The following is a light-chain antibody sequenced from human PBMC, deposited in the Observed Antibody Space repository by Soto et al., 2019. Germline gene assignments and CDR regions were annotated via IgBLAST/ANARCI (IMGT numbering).Light chain of an antibody. CDR3: SSYAGNNRGV. CDR2: EVS. J-gene: IGLJ2*01. Sequence: QSVLTQPPSASGSPGQSVTLSCTGTSSDVGAYNYVSWYQQHSGKAPKLIIYEVSERPSGVPDRFSGSKSGNTASLTVSGLQAEDEADYYCSSYAGNNRGVFGGGTKLTVL. V-gene: IGLV2-8*01. CDR1: SSDVGAYNY.